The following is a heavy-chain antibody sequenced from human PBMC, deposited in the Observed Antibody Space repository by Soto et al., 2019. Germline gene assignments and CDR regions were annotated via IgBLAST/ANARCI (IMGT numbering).Heavy chain of an antibody. CDR2: IYYSGST. J-gene: IGHJ6*02. V-gene: IGHV4-39*01. D-gene: IGHD4-4*01. Sequence: PSETLSLTCTVSGGSISSSSYYWGWIRQPPGKGLEWIGSIYYSGSTYYNPSLKSRVTISVDTSKNQFCLKLSSVTAADTAVYYCAPTTVRGVGYYYYGMDVWGQGTTGTVSS. CDR3: APTTVRGVGYYYYGMDV. CDR1: GGSISSSSYY.